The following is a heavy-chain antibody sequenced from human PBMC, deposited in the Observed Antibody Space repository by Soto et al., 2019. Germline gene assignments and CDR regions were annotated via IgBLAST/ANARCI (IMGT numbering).Heavy chain of an antibody. V-gene: IGHV4-30-4*01. J-gene: IGHJ4*02. CDR3: ARDRSNSPDYFDY. CDR2: IYYSGKT. Sequence: SETLSLTCTVSGGSISSSSYYWTWIRQPPGKGLEWIGYIYYSGKTNYNPSLESRLTISIDRSKNQFSLTLSSVSAADTALYYCARDRSNSPDYFDYWGQGTLVTVSS. CDR1: GGSISSSSYY. D-gene: IGHD6-6*01.